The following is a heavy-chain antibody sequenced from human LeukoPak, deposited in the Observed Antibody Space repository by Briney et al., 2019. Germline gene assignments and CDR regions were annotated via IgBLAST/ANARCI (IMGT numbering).Heavy chain of an antibody. Sequence: PGGSLRLSCAASGFTFSSHAMSWVRQAPGKGQEWVSTFSGSGYITYADSVKGRFTISRDNSKNTLYLQMSSLKAEDTALYYCAKSPPFMHVTSYFDYWGQGALVAVSS. CDR3: AKSPPFMHVTSYFDY. D-gene: IGHD1-14*01. J-gene: IGHJ4*02. V-gene: IGHV3-23*01. CDR1: GFTFSSHA. CDR2: FSGSGYIT.